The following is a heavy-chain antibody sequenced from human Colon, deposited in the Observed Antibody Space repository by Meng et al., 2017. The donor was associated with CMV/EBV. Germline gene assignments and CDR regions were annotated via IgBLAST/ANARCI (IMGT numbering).Heavy chain of an antibody. V-gene: IGHV1-69*10. CDR2: IIPFLGVP. CDR1: ALTFGSSS. J-gene: IGHJ3*01. Sequence: SLLVSCRAAALTFGSSSISWVRQAPGQGLEWMGGIIPFLGVPKYTEKFQGRATFTADTSTSTAYMELSSLRSEDTAMYYCATSSCVTAVTCAVALEPKDAFDVWGQGTMVTVSS. D-gene: IGHD2-21*02. CDR3: ATSSCVTAVTCAVALEPKDAFDV.